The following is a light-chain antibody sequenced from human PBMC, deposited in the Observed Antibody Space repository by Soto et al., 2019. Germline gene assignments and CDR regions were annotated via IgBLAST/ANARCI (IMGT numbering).Light chain of an antibody. Sequence: YELAQPPSVSVSPGQTARITCSGDALPKQYAYWYQQKPGQAPVLVIYKDSERPSGIPERFSGSSSGTTVTLTISGVQAEDEADYYCQSADSSGTYYVFGTGTKVTVL. CDR2: KDS. V-gene: IGLV3-25*02. CDR1: ALPKQY. J-gene: IGLJ1*01. CDR3: QSADSSGTYYV.